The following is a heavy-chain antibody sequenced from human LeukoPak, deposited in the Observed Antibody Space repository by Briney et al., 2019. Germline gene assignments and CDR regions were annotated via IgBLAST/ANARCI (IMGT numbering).Heavy chain of an antibody. J-gene: IGHJ3*02. CDR3: AKTHYYYDSRDAFDI. D-gene: IGHD3-22*01. CDR1: GFTFSSYA. V-gene: IGHV3-23*01. Sequence: PGGSLRLSCAASGFTFSSYAMSWVRQAPGKGLEWVSAISGSGGSTYYADSVKGRFTISRDNSKNTLYLQMNSLRAEDTALYYCAKTHYYYDSRDAFDIWGQGTMVTVSS. CDR2: ISGSGGST.